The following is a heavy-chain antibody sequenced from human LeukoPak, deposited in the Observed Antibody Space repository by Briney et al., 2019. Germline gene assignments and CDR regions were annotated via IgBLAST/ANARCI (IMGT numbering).Heavy chain of an antibody. CDR2: IYYSGST. D-gene: IGHD5-18*01. Sequence: SETLSLTCTLSGGSISSGGYYWSWIRQHPGKGLEWIGYIYYSGSTYYNPSLKSRVTISVDTSKNQFSLKLSSVTAADTAVYYCARHRMEVDTAIRDWGQGTLVTVSS. CDR1: GGSISSGGYY. CDR3: ARHRMEVDTAIRD. V-gene: IGHV4-31*03. J-gene: IGHJ4*02.